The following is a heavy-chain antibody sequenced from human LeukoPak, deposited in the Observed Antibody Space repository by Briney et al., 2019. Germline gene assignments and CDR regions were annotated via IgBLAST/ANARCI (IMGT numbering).Heavy chain of an antibody. V-gene: IGHV1-69*02. Sequence: SVKVSCEASGGTSSSFTISWVRQAPGQGLEWMGRIIPIDGVENYAQKFQGRVTITADKLTSTAYMELSSLRSEDTAVYYCARALDCTNGVCFGDDAFDIWGQGTMVTVSS. CDR2: IIPIDGVE. CDR3: ARALDCTNGVCFGDDAFDI. CDR1: GGTSSSFT. J-gene: IGHJ3*02. D-gene: IGHD2-8*01.